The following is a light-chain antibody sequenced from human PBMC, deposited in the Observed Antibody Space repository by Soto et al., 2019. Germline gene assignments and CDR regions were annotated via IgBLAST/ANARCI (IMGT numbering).Light chain of an antibody. CDR1: SSNIGTNT. V-gene: IGLV1-44*01. J-gene: IGLJ1*01. CDR3: AAWDGSLKGYV. CDR2: NSS. Sequence: QAVVTQPPSASGTPGQRVTISCSGSSSNIGTNTVNWYQQLPGAAPKLLIYNSSQRPSGVPDRFSGSKSGTSASLAISGLQSEDEADYYCAAWDGSLKGYVFGTGTHLTVL.